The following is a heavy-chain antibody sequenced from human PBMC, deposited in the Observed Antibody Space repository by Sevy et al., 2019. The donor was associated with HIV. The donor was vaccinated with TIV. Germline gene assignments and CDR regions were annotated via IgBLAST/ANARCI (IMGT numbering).Heavy chain of an antibody. Sequence: GGSLRLSCAASGFTFSSYSMNWVRQAPGKGLEWVSSISSSSSYIYYADSVKGRFTISRDNAKNSLYLQMNSLRAEDTAVYYCARDKYCSSTSCYYYYYYYGMDVWGPGTTVTVSS. D-gene: IGHD2-2*01. V-gene: IGHV3-21*01. J-gene: IGHJ6*02. CDR3: ARDKYCSSTSCYYYYYYYGMDV. CDR2: ISSSSSYI. CDR1: GFTFSSYS.